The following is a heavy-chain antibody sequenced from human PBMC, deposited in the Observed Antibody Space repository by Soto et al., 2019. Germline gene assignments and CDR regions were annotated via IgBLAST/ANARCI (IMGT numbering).Heavy chain of an antibody. CDR2: INHSGST. CDR3: ARGRKTSGSPSGLRPHAPRRNWFDP. Sequence: SETLSLTCAVYGGSFSGYYWSWIRQPPGKGLEWIGEINHSGSTNYNPSLKSRVTISVDTSKNQFSLKLSSVTAADTAVYYCARGRKTSGSPSGLRPHAPRRNWFDPWGQGTLVTVSS. J-gene: IGHJ5*02. D-gene: IGHD1-26*01. V-gene: IGHV4-34*01. CDR1: GGSFSGYY.